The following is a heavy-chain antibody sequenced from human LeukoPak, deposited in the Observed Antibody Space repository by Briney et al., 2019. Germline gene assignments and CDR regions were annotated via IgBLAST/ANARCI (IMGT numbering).Heavy chain of an antibody. CDR1: GGSISSSSYY. V-gene: IGHV4-39*07. Sequence: PSETLSLTCTVSGGSISSSSYYWGWIRQPPGKGLEWIGSIYYSGSTYYNPSLKSRVTISVDTSKNQFSLKLSSETAADTAVYYCAREVAVAGTVYYYYYGMDVWGQGTTVTVSS. CDR2: IYYSGST. D-gene: IGHD6-19*01. J-gene: IGHJ6*02. CDR3: AREVAVAGTVYYYYYGMDV.